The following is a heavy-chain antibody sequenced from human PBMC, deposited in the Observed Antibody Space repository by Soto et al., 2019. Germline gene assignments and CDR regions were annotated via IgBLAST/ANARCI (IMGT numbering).Heavy chain of an antibody. CDR3: ARVLYDRSGFDH. D-gene: IGHD3-22*01. V-gene: IGHV4-4*02. CDR1: GDSISRSHW. Sequence: QVQLQESGPGLVRPSGALSVTCAVSGDSISRSHWWSWARQSPGKGLEWIGEISHSGITNYNPSLKSRVTISGDKSKNQLSLKLTSVTAEDTAVYYCARVLYDRSGFDHWGQGTLVAVSS. CDR2: ISHSGIT. J-gene: IGHJ4*02.